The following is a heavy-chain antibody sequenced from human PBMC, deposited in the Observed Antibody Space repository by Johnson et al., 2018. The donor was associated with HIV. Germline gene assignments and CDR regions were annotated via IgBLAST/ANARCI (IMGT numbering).Heavy chain of an antibody. CDR1: GLIFSRSW. J-gene: IGHJ3*02. V-gene: IGHV3-74*01. Sequence: VQLVESGGGLVQPGGSLRLSCAASGLIFSRSWLHWVRQAPGKGLVWVSRTNSDGSSTNYADPVKGRFTISRDNSKNTVFLQMNTLRADDTAVYYCAKGLLIAAAHDAFDIWGQGTMVTVSS. CDR2: TNSDGSST. D-gene: IGHD6-13*01. CDR3: AKGLLIAAAHDAFDI.